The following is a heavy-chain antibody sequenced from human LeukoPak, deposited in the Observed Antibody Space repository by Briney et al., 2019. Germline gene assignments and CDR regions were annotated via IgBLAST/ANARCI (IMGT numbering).Heavy chain of an antibody. CDR2: IYYSGST. Sequence: SETLSLTCTVSGGSISSSSYYWGWIRQPPGKGLEWIGSIYYSGSTYYNPSLKSRVTISVDTSKNQFSLKPSSVTAADTAVYYCAGLVGATSKSLYWFDPWGQGTLVTVSS. CDR1: GGSISSSSYY. D-gene: IGHD1-26*01. CDR3: AGLVGATSKSLYWFDP. V-gene: IGHV4-39*07. J-gene: IGHJ5*02.